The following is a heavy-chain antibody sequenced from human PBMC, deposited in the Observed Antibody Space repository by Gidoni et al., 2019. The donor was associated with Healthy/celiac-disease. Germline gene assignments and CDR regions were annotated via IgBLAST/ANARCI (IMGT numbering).Heavy chain of an antibody. J-gene: IGHJ5*02. V-gene: IGHV3-15*07. CDR3: TTDVARCGGDCYNWFDP. D-gene: IGHD2-21*02. Sequence: VRQAPGKGLEWVGRIKSKTDGGTTDYAAPVKGRFTISRDDSKNTLYLQMNSLKTEDTAVYYCTTDVARCGGDCYNWFDPWGQGTLVTVSS. CDR2: IKSKTDGGTT.